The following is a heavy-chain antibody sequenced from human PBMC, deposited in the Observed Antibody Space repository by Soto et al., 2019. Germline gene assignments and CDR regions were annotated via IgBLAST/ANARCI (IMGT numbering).Heavy chain of an antibody. CDR2: INHSGST. CDR3: ARRAYSSSWYNAFDI. J-gene: IGHJ3*02. CDR1: GGSFSGYY. Sequence: QVQLQQWGAGLLKPSETLSLTCAVYGGSFSGYYWSWIRQTPGKGLEWIGEINHSGSTNYNPSLKSRVTISVDTSKNQFSLKLSSVTAADTAVYYCARRAYSSSWYNAFDIWGQGTMVTVSS. D-gene: IGHD6-13*01. V-gene: IGHV4-34*01.